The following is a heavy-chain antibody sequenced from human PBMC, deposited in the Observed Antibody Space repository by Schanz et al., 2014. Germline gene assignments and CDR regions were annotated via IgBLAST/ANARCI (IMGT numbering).Heavy chain of an antibody. D-gene: IGHD3-16*01. V-gene: IGHV4-31*03. CDR1: GASISSRDFY. J-gene: IGHJ6*02. CDR2: ISYSGST. CDR3: ARHGGIPYYPMDV. Sequence: QVQLQESGPGLLKPSQTLSLTCTVSGASISSRDFYWSWIRLLPGKGLEWIGYISYSGSTSFNPSLKSRLTMSVDTSKNQFSLRLSSVTAADTAVYYCARHGGIPYYPMDVWGQGTTVTGSS.